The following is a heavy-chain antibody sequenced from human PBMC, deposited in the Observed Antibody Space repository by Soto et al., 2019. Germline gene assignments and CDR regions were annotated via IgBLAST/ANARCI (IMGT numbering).Heavy chain of an antibody. CDR2: IKRETDVGTT. CDR1: GFTFSNVW. Sequence: PGGSLRLSCAASGFTFSNVWMNWVRQTPGKGLEWVGRIKRETDVGTTDYAAPVKGRFTISRDDSKNTLYLQMNSLKTEDTAVYYCTTESLDRPYWGQGTLVTVSS. CDR3: TTESLDRPY. J-gene: IGHJ4*02. V-gene: IGHV3-15*07. D-gene: IGHD3-22*01.